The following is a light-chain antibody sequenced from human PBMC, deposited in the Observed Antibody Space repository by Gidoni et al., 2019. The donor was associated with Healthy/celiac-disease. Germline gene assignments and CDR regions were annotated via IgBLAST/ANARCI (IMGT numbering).Light chain of an antibody. J-gene: IGKJ1*01. Sequence: DIVMTQSPDSLAVSLGERDTITCKSSQSVLYSSNNKNYLAWYQQKPGQPPKLLIYWASTRESGFPDRFSGSGSGTDFTLTISSLQAEDVAVYYCQQYYSTSWTFGQGTKVEIK. CDR2: WAS. V-gene: IGKV4-1*01. CDR1: QSVLYSSNNKNY. CDR3: QQYYSTSWT.